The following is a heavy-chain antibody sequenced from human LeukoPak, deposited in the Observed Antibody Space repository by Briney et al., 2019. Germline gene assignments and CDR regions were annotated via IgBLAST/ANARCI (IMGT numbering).Heavy chain of an antibody. V-gene: IGHV1-2*02. Sequence: ASVKVSCKASGYTFTGYYMHWVRQAAGQGLEWMGWINPNSGGTNYAQKFQGRVTMTRDTSISTAYMELSRLRSDDTAVYDCARTENRVTIFGVVGNWFDPWGQGTLVTVSS. CDR1: GYTFTGYY. CDR2: INPNSGGT. J-gene: IGHJ5*02. D-gene: IGHD3-3*01. CDR3: ARTENRVTIFGVVGNWFDP.